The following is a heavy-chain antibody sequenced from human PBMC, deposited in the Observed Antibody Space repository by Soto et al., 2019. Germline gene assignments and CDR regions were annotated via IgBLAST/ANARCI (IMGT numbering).Heavy chain of an antibody. CDR1: GYTFRSYG. J-gene: IGHJ4*02. CDR3: AMDLLAVAGTIDY. D-gene: IGHD6-19*01. V-gene: IGHV1-18*01. CDR2: ISPYYGKS. Sequence: QVQLVQSGTEVRRPGTSLKVACKPSGYTFRSYGISWVRQAPGQGFEWMGLISPYYGKSNYTENCRDRMSMTTEPITSTAFMELKSLKSNNTAMYCCAMDLLAVAGTIDYWGQGTLISVSS.